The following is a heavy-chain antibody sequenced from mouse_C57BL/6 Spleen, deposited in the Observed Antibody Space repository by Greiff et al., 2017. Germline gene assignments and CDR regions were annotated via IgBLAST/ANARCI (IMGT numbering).Heavy chain of an antibody. J-gene: IGHJ3*01. CDR1: GYTFTDYN. V-gene: IGHV1-18*01. Sequence: EVQLVESGPELVKPGASVKIPCKASGYTFTDYNMDWVKQSHGKSLEWIGDINPNNGGTIYNQKFKGKATLTVDKSSSTAYMELRSLTSEDTAVYYCARRGQLTGTAWFAYWGQGTLVTVSA. CDR2: INPNNGGT. CDR3: ARRGQLTGTAWFAY. D-gene: IGHD4-1*01.